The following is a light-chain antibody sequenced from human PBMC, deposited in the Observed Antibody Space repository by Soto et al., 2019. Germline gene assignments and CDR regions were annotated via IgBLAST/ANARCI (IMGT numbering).Light chain of an antibody. CDR3: QQRSNWPP. Sequence: DLQMTQSPSTLSGSVGDRVTITFRASQTISSWLAWYQQKPGKAPKLLIYKASTLKSGVPSRFSGSGSGTEFTLTISSLEPEDFAVYYCQQRSNWPPFGGGTKVDIK. CDR2: KAS. CDR1: QTISSW. V-gene: IGKV1-5*03. J-gene: IGKJ4*01.